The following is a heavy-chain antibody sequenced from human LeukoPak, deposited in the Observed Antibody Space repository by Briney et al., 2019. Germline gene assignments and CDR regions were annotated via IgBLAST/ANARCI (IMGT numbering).Heavy chain of an antibody. CDR2: IMQDVGEN. CDR1: GFTFSSYW. CDR3: AKISSVDSWSTFDY. Sequence: GQSLRLSSTVFGFTFSSYWMSWVRQTPGNGLGWVSKIMQDVGENIYLNSVRGRLTPSRDTAKNSLCLQMNSLRAEDTSLYYCAKISSVDSWSTFDYWGQGTLVTVSS. D-gene: IGHD3-3*01. J-gene: IGHJ4*02. V-gene: IGHV3-7*03.